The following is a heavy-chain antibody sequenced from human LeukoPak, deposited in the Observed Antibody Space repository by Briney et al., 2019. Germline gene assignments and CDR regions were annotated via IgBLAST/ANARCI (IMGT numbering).Heavy chain of an antibody. Sequence: SVKVSCKASGGTFSSYAISWVRQAPRQGLEWMGRIIPILGIANYTQKFQGRVTITADRSASTAHMELSSLRSEDTAVYYCARTLGYCSNAFCAFDIWGQGTMVTVSS. D-gene: IGHD2-8*01. V-gene: IGHV1-69*04. CDR2: IIPILGIA. CDR3: ARTLGYCSNAFCAFDI. J-gene: IGHJ3*02. CDR1: GGTFSSYA.